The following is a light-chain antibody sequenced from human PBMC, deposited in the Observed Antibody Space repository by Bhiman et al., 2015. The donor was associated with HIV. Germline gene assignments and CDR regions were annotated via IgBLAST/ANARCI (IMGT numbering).Light chain of an antibody. CDR1: SSDVGGYTY. V-gene: IGLV2-14*03. CDR3: SSYTSSSTLGRV. J-gene: IGLJ3*02. Sequence: QSALTQPASVSGSPGQSITISCTGTSSDVGGYTYVSWYQQHPGKAPKLMIYDVSKRPSGVSNRFSGSKSGNTASLTISGLQAEDEADYYCSSYTSSSTLGRVFGGGTKLTVL. CDR2: DVS.